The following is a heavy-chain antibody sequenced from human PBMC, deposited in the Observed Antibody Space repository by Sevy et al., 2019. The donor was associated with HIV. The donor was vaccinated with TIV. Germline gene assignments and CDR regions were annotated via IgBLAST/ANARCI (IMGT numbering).Heavy chain of an antibody. CDR3: AKDFCRTDNCADLIDY. CDR2: IYPNGDVT. J-gene: IGHJ4*02. Sequence: GGSLRLSCAASGFTFINYAMTWVRQAPGKGLEWVSSIYPNGDVTFYAESVKGRFIISRDSSKNTLFLQMNSLRAEDTAVYYCAKDFCRTDNCADLIDYWGQGTLVTVSS. V-gene: IGHV3-23*01. D-gene: IGHD1-20*01. CDR1: GFTFINYA.